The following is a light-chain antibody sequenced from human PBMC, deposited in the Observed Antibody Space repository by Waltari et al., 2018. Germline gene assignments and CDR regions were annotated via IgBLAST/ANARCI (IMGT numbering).Light chain of an antibody. Sequence: QSALTQPASMSGSPGQSITISCTGTSSDVDGFTFVSWYQQYPGKAPKLIIYDVATRPSGVSHRFSGSRSGNTASLTISGLQAEDEADYYCSSYTSVNTRFGGGTKLTVL. CDR3: SSYTSVNTR. J-gene: IGLJ2*01. CDR2: DVA. CDR1: SSDVDGFTF. V-gene: IGLV2-14*03.